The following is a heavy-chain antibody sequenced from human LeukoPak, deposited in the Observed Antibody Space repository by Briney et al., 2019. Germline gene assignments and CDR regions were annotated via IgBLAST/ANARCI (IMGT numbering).Heavy chain of an antibody. Sequence: QSGGSLRLSCAASGFTFSNYAMSWVRQAPGKGLEWVSVISASGGSTYYADSVKGRFTISRDNSKNTLYLQMNSLRAEDTAVYYCAKKRCSGGSCQDDYWGQGTLVTVSS. CDR3: AKKRCSGGSCQDDY. V-gene: IGHV3-23*01. CDR2: ISASGGST. D-gene: IGHD2-15*01. J-gene: IGHJ4*02. CDR1: GFTFSNYA.